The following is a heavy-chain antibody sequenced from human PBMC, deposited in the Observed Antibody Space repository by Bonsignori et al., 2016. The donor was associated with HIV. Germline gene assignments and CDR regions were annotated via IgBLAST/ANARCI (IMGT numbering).Heavy chain of an antibody. D-gene: IGHD4-11*01. V-gene: IGHV4-39*07. Sequence: QLQLQESGPGLVKPSETLSLTCSVSGGSISSGNHYWGWIRQSPGRGLEWIGTVYYSGKTYYNPSLESRVTISVDTSKNQFSLNINSLTAADTAVYYCAKISRIFVNYSHYVDIWGQRGPRSSSPQ. CDR2: VYYSGKT. J-gene: IGHJ6*01. CDR1: GGSISSGNHY. CDR3: AKISRIFVNYSHYVDI.